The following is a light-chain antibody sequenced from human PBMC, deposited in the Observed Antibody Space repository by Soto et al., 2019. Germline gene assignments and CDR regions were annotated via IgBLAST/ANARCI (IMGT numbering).Light chain of an antibody. J-gene: IGLJ1*01. CDR3: SSYTSSNTLYV. V-gene: IGLV2-14*01. CDR1: SSDVGGYNY. Sequence: QSVLTQPASVSGCPGQSITISCTGTSSDVGGYNYVSWYQQHPGKAPKLMIYDVNNRPSGVSDRFSGSKSGNTASLTISGLQAEDEADYFCSSYTSSNTLYVLGAGTKVTVL. CDR2: DVN.